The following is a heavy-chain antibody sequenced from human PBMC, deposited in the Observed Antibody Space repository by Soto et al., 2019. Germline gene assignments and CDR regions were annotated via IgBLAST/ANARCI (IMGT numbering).Heavy chain of an antibody. D-gene: IGHD3-10*01. CDR3: ASHPSRGAFDI. V-gene: IGHV3-7*02. J-gene: IGHJ3*02. CDR2: IKQDGSEK. CDR1: GFTFSSYW. Sequence: GGSLRLSCAASGFTFSSYWMSWVRQAPGKGLEWVANIKQDGSEKYSVDSVKGRFTISRDNAKNSLYLQTNSLRAEDTALYYCASHPSRGAFDIWGQGTMVTVSS.